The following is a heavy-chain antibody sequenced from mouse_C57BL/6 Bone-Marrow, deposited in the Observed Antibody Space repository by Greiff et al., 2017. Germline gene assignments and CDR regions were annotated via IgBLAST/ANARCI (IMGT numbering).Heavy chain of an antibody. CDR3: ARLPAYY. CDR2: ISSGSGTI. J-gene: IGHJ4*01. CDR1: GFTFSDYG. V-gene: IGHV5-17*01. Sequence: EVQGVESGGGLVKPGGSLKLSCAASGFTFSDYGMHWVRQAPEKGLEWVAYISSGSGTIYYADTVKGRFTISRDNAKNTLFLQMTSLRSEDTAMYYCARLPAYYWGQGTSVTVSS.